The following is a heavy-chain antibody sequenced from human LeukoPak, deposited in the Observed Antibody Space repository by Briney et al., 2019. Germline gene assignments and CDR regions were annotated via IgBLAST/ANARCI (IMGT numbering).Heavy chain of an antibody. J-gene: IGHJ4*02. CDR2: ISGSGGST. Sequence: GGSLRLSCAASGFTFSSYAMSWVRQAPGKGLEWVSGISGSGGSTYYADSVKGRFTISRDNSKNTLYLQMNSPRAEDAAVHYCAKMEAWTTVTGSGVDYWGQGTLVTVSS. CDR3: AKMEAWTTVTGSGVDY. D-gene: IGHD4-17*01. V-gene: IGHV3-23*01. CDR1: GFTFSSYA.